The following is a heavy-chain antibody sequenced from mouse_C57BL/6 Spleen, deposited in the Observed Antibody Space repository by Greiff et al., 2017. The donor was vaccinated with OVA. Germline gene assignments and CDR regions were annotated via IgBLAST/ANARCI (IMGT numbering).Heavy chain of an antibody. D-gene: IGHD1-1*01. CDR3: ARGNYYGSSPLGAMDY. V-gene: IGHV1-64*01. Sequence: QVQLQQPGAELVKPGASVKLSCKASGYTFTSYWMHWVKQRPGQGLEWIGMIHPNSGSTNYNEKFKSKATLTVDKSSNTAYMQLSSLTSEDSAVYYCARGNYYGSSPLGAMDYWGQGTSVTVSS. CDR1: GYTFTSYW. J-gene: IGHJ4*01. CDR2: IHPNSGST.